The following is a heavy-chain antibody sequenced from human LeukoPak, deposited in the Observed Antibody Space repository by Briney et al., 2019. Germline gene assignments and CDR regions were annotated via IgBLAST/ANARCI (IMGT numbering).Heavy chain of an antibody. J-gene: IGHJ3*02. CDR3: VRDYYDYGGNNDAFNI. D-gene: IGHD4-23*01. Sequence: PGGSLRLSCAASGFIFSSYSMHWVRQAPGKGLEWVSYISASSSYKYYADSVKGRFTTSRDNAENSVYLQMNSLRADDTAVYYCVRDYYDYGGNNDAFNIWGQGTMVTVSS. CDR1: GFIFSSYS. CDR2: ISASSSYK. V-gene: IGHV3-21*01.